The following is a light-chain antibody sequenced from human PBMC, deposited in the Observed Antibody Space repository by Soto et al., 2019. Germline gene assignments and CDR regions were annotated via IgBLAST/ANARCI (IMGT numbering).Light chain of an antibody. J-gene: IGLJ2*01. CDR3: SSYTSSSTLGVV. V-gene: IGLV2-14*01. CDR2: DVS. CDR1: SSDVGGYNY. Sequence: QSVLTQPASVSGSPGQSITISCTGTSSDVGGYNYVSWYQQHPGKAPKLMIYDVSNRPSGVSNRFSGSNSGNTASLTISGLQAEDEADYYCSSYTSSSTLGVVFGGGTKLTVL.